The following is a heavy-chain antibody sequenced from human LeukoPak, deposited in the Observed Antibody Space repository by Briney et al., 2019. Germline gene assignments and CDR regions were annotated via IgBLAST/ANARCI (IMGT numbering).Heavy chain of an antibody. D-gene: IGHD3-3*01. CDR3: AREFVAYYDFWSGYYTGYFDY. J-gene: IGHJ4*02. CDR1: GGSISSGDYY. V-gene: IGHV4-30-4*01. Sequence: SETLSLTCTVSGGSISSGDYYWSWIRQPPGKGLEWIGYIYYSGSTYYNPSLKSRVTISVDTSKNQFSLKLSSVAAADTAVYYCAREFVAYYDFWSGYYTGYFDYWGQGTLVTVSS. CDR2: IYYSGST.